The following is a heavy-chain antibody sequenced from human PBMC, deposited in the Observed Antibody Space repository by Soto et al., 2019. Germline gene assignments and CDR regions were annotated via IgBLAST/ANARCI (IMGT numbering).Heavy chain of an antibody. CDR1: GGSISGYD. Sequence: PSETLSLTCTFSGGSISGYDWSLIRQAPGKGLEWIGEISHGGSTNYNPSLKSRVTISVDTSKNQFSLKLSSVIAADTAVYYCARGYDYIWGSYRYTNAFDIWGQGTMVTVSS. V-gene: IGHV4-34*01. J-gene: IGHJ3*02. CDR3: ARGYDYIWGSYRYTNAFDI. CDR2: ISHGGST. D-gene: IGHD3-16*02.